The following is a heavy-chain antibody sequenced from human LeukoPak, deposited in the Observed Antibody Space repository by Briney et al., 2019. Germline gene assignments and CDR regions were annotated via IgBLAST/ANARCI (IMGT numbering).Heavy chain of an antibody. V-gene: IGHV1-69*13. CDR3: ATPRIAVAGKDGMDV. CDR2: IIPIFGTA. Sequence: SVTVSCKASGGTFSSYAISWVRQAPGQGLEWMGGIIPIFGTANYAQKFQRRVTITADESTSTAYMELSSLRSEDTAVYYCATPRIAVAGKDGMDVWGKGTTVTVSS. D-gene: IGHD6-19*01. J-gene: IGHJ6*04. CDR1: GGTFSSYA.